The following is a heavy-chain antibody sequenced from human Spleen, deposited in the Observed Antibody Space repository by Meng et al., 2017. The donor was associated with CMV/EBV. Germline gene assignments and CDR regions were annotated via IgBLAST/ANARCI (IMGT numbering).Heavy chain of an antibody. V-gene: IGHV3-15*01. J-gene: IGHJ4*01. CDR2: IRSKGVGGTI. CDR3: TKGGPLGSYFDY. D-gene: IGHD1-26*01. CDR1: GFTFRNAW. Sequence: AASGFTFRNAWMTWVRQAPGKGLEWVGRIRSKGVGGTIDYAAPVEGRFTISRDDSKNTLYLQMNSLKTEDTAVYYCTKGGPLGSYFDYWGQEPWSPSPQ.